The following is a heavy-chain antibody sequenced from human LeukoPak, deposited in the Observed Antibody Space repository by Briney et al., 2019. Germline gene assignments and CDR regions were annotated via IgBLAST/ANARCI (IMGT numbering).Heavy chain of an antibody. CDR2: INPSGGST. D-gene: IGHD6-19*01. CDR3: ARDKGQWLVWEAFDI. V-gene: IGHV1-46*01. CDR1: GYTFTNYG. Sequence: ASVKVSCKASGYTFTNYGITWVRQAPGQGLEWMGIINPSGGSTSYAQKFQGRVTMTRDMSTSTVYMELSSLRSEDTAVYYCARDKGQWLVWEAFDIWGQGTMVTVSS. J-gene: IGHJ3*02.